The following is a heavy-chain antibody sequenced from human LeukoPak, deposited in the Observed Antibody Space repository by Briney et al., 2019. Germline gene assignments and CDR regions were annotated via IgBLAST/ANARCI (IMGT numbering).Heavy chain of an antibody. D-gene: IGHD2-8*01. V-gene: IGHV3-21*01. Sequence: PGGSLRLSCAASGFTFSSYSMNWVRQAPGKGLEGVSSISSSSSYIYYADSVKGRFTISRDNAKNSLYLQMNSLRAEDTAVYYCARGDGYCTNGVCYRGVYWGQGTLVTVSS. CDR2: ISSSSSYI. J-gene: IGHJ4*02. CDR1: GFTFSSYS. CDR3: ARGDGYCTNGVCYRGVY.